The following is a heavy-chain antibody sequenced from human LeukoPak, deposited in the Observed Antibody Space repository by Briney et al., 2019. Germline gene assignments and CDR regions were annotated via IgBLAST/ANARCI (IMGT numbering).Heavy chain of an antibody. V-gene: IGHV4-34*01. D-gene: IGHD3-22*01. CDR2: INHSGST. CDR3: ASARLLRRGILDY. Sequence: SETLSLTCAVHGGSFSGYYWSWIRQPPGKGLEWIGEINHSGSTNYNPSLKSRVTISVDTSKNQFSLKLSSVTAADTAVYYCASARLLRRGILDYWGQGTLVTVSS. J-gene: IGHJ4*02. CDR1: GGSFSGYY.